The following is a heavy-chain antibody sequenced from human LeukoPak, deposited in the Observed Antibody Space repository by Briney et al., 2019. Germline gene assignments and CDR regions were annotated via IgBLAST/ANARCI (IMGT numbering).Heavy chain of an antibody. CDR3: AKGGHYSFFDY. J-gene: IGHJ4*02. V-gene: IGHV3-23*01. Sequence: GGSLRLSCTASGLIFRNYAMTWVRQAPRKGLEWVSTTSGDGTETFYADSVKGRFTISRDNSKNTHYLQMSSLRAEDTGIYYCAKGGHYSFFDYWGQGTLVTVSS. D-gene: IGHD4-11*01. CDR1: GLIFRNYA. CDR2: TSGDGTET.